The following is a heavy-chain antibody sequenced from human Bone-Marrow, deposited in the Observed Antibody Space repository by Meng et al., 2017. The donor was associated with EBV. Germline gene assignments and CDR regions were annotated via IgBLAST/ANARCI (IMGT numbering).Heavy chain of an antibody. CDR2: INTNTGNP. D-gene: IGHD3-3*01. CDR3: ARDGPGICY. V-gene: IGHV7-4-1*02. CDR1: AYTFTSKF. Sequence: ASFTFSFKATAYTFTSKFMMWVRQDPGQGLEWIEWINTNTGNPTYAQGFTGRFVFSLDTSVSTAYLQISSLKAEDTAVYYCARDGPGICYWGQGTLVTVSS. J-gene: IGHJ4*02.